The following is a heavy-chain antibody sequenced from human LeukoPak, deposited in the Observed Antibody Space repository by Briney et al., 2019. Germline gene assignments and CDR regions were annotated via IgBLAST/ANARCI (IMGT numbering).Heavy chain of an antibody. J-gene: IGHJ4*02. D-gene: IGHD6-19*01. CDR2: FDPEDGET. CDR1: GYTLTELS. V-gene: IGHV1-24*01. Sequence: ASVKVSCKVSGYTLTELSMHWVRQAPGKGLEWMGGFDPEDGETIYAQKFQGRVTMTEDTSTDTAYMELSSLRSEDTAVYYCATALGSSGWLKNDYWGQGTLVTVSS. CDR3: ATALGSSGWLKNDY.